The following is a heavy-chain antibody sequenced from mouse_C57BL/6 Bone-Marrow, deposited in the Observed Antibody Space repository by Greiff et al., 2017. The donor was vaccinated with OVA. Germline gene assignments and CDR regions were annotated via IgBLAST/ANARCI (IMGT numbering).Heavy chain of an antibody. CDR3: ARGGYGSRAWCAD. CDR1: GYSITSGYD. CDR2: ISYSGST. V-gene: IGHV3-1*01. Sequence: DVKLQESGPGMVKPSQSLSLTCTVTGYSITSGYDWHWIRHFPGNKLEWMGYISYSGSTNYNPSLKSRISITHDTSKTQFFLSLNSVTNEDTAKYYCARGGYGSRAWCADWGKGTLVTVSA. J-gene: IGHJ3*01. D-gene: IGHD1-1*01.